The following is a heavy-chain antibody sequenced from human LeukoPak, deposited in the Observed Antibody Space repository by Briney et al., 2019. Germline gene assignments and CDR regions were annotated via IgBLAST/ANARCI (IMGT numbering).Heavy chain of an antibody. CDR1: GYSISSGYY. J-gene: IGHJ5*02. CDR2: IYHSGST. V-gene: IGHV4-38-2*02. CDR3: ARVPEVGYSGYPPGGSYNWFDP. Sequence: SETLSLTCTVSGYSISSGYYWGWIRQPPGKGLEWIGRIYHSGSTYYNPSLKSRVTISVDTSKNQFSLKLSAVTAADTAVYYCARVPEVGYSGYPPGGSYNWFDPWGQGTLVTVSS. D-gene: IGHD5-12*01.